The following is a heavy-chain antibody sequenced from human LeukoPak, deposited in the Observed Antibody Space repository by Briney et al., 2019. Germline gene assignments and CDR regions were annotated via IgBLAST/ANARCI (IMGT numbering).Heavy chain of an antibody. J-gene: IGHJ4*02. CDR2: ISGSGGST. CDR1: GFPFSSYA. D-gene: IGHD4-17*01. CDR3: AKDQLRGDYALNYYFDY. V-gene: IGHV3-23*01. Sequence: HPGGSLRLSCAASGFPFSSYAMSWVRQAPGKGLEWVSAISGSGGSTYYADSVKGRFTISRDNSKNTLCLQMNSLRAEDTAVYYCAKDQLRGDYALNYYFDYWGQGTLVTVSS.